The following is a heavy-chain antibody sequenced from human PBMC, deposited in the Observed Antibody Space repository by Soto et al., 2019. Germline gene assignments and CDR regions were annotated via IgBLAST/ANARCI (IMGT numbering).Heavy chain of an antibody. Sequence: ASVKVSCKASGGTFSSYAISWVRQAPGQGLEWMGGIIPNFGTANYAQKFQGRVTITADESTSTAYMELSSLRSEDTAVYYCAGGVVIYYYGMDVWGQGTTVTVSS. CDR2: IIPNFGTA. CDR3: AGGVVIYYYGMDV. D-gene: IGHD3-22*01. CDR1: GGTFSSYA. J-gene: IGHJ6*02. V-gene: IGHV1-69*13.